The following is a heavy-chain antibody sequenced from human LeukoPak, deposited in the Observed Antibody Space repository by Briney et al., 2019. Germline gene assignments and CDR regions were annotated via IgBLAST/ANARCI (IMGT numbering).Heavy chain of an antibody. CDR3: ARDDSSGYYYFDN. CDR1: GGSISSYY. D-gene: IGHD3-22*01. Sequence: ETLSLTCTVSGGSISSYYWSWVRRAPGKGLERVANINQGGSEKYSVDSVKGRFTFSRDNAKNSLFLQMNSLRADDTAVYYCARDDSSGYYYFDNWGQGTLVTVSS. V-gene: IGHV3-7*01. J-gene: IGHJ4*02. CDR2: INQGGSEK.